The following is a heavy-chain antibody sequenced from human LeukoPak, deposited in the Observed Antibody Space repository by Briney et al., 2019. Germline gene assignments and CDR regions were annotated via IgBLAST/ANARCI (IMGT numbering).Heavy chain of an antibody. D-gene: IGHD5-24*01. CDR1: GFTFSSYW. CDR2: INSDGGST. V-gene: IGHV3-74*01. Sequence: PGGSLRLSCTASGFTFSSYWMHWVRQAPGKGLVWVSRINSDGGSTSYADSVKGRFTISRDNAKNTLYLQMNSLRAEDMAVYYCARRIQGMAPYYFDYWGQGTLVTVSS. J-gene: IGHJ4*02. CDR3: ARRIQGMAPYYFDY.